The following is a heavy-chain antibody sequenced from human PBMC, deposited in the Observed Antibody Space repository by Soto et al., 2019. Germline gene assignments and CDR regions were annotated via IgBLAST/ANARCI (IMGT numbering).Heavy chain of an antibody. CDR2: IIPHSAET. J-gene: IGHJ4*02. D-gene: IGHD2-21*02. CDR1: GYSFTGYY. CDR3: TRETDDFTNGANDH. Sequence: ASVKVSCKASGYSFTGYYMNWGRQPPRQGREWMRCIIPHSAETNDAQKFQARVTLTRDTSISIAYMQRIGSTSYDQDEYYWTRETDDFTNGANDHGGQGTPVTV. V-gene: IGHV1-2*02.